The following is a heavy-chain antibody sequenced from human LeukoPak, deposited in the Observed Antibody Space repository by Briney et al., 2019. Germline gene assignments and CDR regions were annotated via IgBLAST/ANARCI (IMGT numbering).Heavy chain of an antibody. J-gene: IGHJ4*02. V-gene: IGHV1-18*01. Sequence: ASVKVSCKASGYTFTSYGISWVRQAPGQGLEWMGWISAYSGNTNYAQKLQGRVTMTTDTSTSTAYMELSSLRSEDTAVYYCARDYSNSVLDYWGQGTLVTVSS. CDR1: GYTFTSYG. CDR2: ISAYSGNT. CDR3: ARDYSNSVLDY. D-gene: IGHD4-11*01.